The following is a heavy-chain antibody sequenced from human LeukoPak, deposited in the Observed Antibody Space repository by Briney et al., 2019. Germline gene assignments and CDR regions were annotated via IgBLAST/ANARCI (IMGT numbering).Heavy chain of an antibody. J-gene: IGHJ4*02. CDR1: GFTFSSYD. CDR2: IGTDGDT. CDR3: ARAGGIAAAGSFDY. V-gene: IGHV3-13*01. Sequence: GGSLRLSCEASGFTFSSYDMHWVRQAPGKGLEWVSAIGTDGDTYYPGSVKGRFTISRENAKNSLYLQMNSLRACDAAVYYCARAGGIAAAGSFDYWGQGTLVTVSS. D-gene: IGHD6-13*01.